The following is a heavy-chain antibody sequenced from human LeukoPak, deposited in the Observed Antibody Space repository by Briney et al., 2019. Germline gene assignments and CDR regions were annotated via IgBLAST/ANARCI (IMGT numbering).Heavy chain of an antibody. Sequence: SETLSLTCTVSGGSISSSSYYWGWSRQPPGKGLEWIGSIYYIGSTYSKPSLKSRDTISVDTSTNQLSLQLGSVTAADTAVYYCARLGISHSSVDYWGQGTLGTVSS. CDR3: ARLGISHSSVDY. D-gene: IGHD5-18*01. CDR1: GGSISSSSYY. CDR2: IYYIGST. V-gene: IGHV4-39*01. J-gene: IGHJ4*02.